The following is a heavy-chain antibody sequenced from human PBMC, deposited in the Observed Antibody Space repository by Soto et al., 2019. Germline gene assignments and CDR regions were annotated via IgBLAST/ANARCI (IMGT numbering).Heavy chain of an antibody. V-gene: IGHV4-59*08. D-gene: IGHD1-26*01. Sequence: QVQLQQSGPGLVKPSETLSLTCTVSSGPSSSHNWGWIRQSPGRGLEWIGYVYNTGGTSYNPSLKGRATISADTSANHISLTLSFVTAADTAIYYCVRRGIGSLPGLVDVWGQGTTVSVSS. CDR3: VRRGIGSLPGLVDV. CDR1: SGPSSSHN. J-gene: IGHJ6*02. CDR2: VYNTGGT.